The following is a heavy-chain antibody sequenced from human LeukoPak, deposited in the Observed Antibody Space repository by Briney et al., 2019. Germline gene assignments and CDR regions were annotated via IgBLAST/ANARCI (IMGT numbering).Heavy chain of an antibody. J-gene: IGHJ5*02. Sequence: PSETLSLTCAVSGGSISSGGYSWSWIRQLPGKGLEWIGYIYHSGSTYYNPSLKSRVTISVDTSKNQFSLKLNSVTAADTAVYYCARIPSPWGQGTLVTVSS. CDR3: ARIPSP. CDR1: GGSISSGGYS. CDR2: IYHSGST. V-gene: IGHV4-30-2*05.